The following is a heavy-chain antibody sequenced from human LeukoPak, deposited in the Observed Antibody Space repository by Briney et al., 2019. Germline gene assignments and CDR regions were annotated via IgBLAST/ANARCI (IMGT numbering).Heavy chain of an antibody. CDR2: ISYDENNK. CDR1: GFTFSDYG. Sequence: PGGSLRLSCAASGFTFSDYGMHWVRQAPGKGLEWVAVISYDENNKDYADSVKGRFTISRDNSKNTVYLQMNSLRTEDTAVYYCAKSGCGNTRCYVNYWGQGTLVTVSS. CDR3: AKSGCGNTRCYVNY. J-gene: IGHJ4*02. D-gene: IGHD2-2*01. V-gene: IGHV3-30*18.